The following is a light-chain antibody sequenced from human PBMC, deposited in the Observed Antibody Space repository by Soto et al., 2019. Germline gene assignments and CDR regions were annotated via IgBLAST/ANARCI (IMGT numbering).Light chain of an antibody. V-gene: IGKV3-11*01. CDR3: QQRSNWQLT. Sequence: ELVLTQSQATMSLSPGERATLSCRASQSVSRHLGWYQQKLGQAPRLLIHDASNRATGIPARFSGSGSGTDFTLTISILEPEDFAVYYCQQRSNWQLTFGGGTKVEIK. CDR2: DAS. J-gene: IGKJ4*01. CDR1: QSVSRH.